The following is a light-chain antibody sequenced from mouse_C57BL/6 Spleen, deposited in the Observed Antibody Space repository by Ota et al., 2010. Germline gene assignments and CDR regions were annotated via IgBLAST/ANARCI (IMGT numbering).Light chain of an antibody. CDR3: HQYLSSLT. CDR1: QSVYYSSNQKNY. CDR2: WAS. J-gene: IGKJ5*01. Sequence: IMMTQSPSSLAVSAGEKVTMSCKSSQSVYYSSNQKNYLAWYQQKPGQSPKLLIYWASTRESGVPDRFTGSGSGTDFTLTISSVQAEDLAVYYCHQYLSSLTFGAGTKLELK. V-gene: IGKV8-27*01.